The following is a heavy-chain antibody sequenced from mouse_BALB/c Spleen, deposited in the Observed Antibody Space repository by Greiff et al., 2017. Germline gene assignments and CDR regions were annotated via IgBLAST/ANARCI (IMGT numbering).Heavy chain of an antibody. CDR3: AKLPYGNYYAMDY. CDR1: GFSLTDYG. Sequence: VMLVESGPGLVAPSQSLSITCTVSGFSLTDYGVSWIRQPPGKGLEWLGVIWGGGSTYYNSALKSRLSISKDNSKSQVFLKMNSLQTDDTAMYYCAKLPYGNYYAMDYWGQGTSVTVSS. CDR2: IWGGGST. D-gene: IGHD2-10*02. J-gene: IGHJ4*01. V-gene: IGHV2-6-5*01.